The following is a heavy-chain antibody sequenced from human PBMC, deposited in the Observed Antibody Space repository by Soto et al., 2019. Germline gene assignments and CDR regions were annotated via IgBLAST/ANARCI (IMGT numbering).Heavy chain of an antibody. J-gene: IGHJ4*02. D-gene: IGHD3-9*01. Sequence: EVQLVESGGGLVKPGGSLRLSCAASGFTFSGYSMNWVRQAPGKGLSGAPSISSSSNYIYYADSVKGRFTISRDNAKNSQYLQMNSLRAEDTAVYYCARDLFYDILTGYYDYWGQGTLVTVSS. CDR2: ISSSSNYI. V-gene: IGHV3-21*01. CDR3: ARDLFYDILTGYYDY. CDR1: GFTFSGYS.